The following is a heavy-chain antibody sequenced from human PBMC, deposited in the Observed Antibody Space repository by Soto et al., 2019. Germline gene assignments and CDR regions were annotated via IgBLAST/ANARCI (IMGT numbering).Heavy chain of an antibody. CDR1: GGSFSGYY. CDR2: INHSGTT. J-gene: IGHJ6*03. Sequence: SETLSLTCAVYGGSFSGYYWSWIRQPPGKGLEWIGEINHSGTTNYNPSLKSRVTISVDRSKTQFALRLSSVTAADTAVYYCARTWSSGWYPRGNYYYYYMDVWGKGTTVTVSS. V-gene: IGHV4-34*01. CDR3: ARTWSSGWYPRGNYYYYYMDV. D-gene: IGHD6-19*01.